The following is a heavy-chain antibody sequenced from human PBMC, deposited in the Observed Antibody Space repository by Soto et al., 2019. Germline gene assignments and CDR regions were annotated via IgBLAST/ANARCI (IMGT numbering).Heavy chain of an antibody. CDR1: GYSFTSYW. V-gene: IGHV5-51*01. CDR2: IYPGDSDT. Sequence: GESLKISCKGSGYSFTSYWIGWVRQMPGKGLEWMGIIYPGDSDTRYSPSFQGQVTISADKSISTAYLQWSSLKASDTAMYYCARVTNLRSYYYYMDVWGKVTTVTVSS. CDR3: ARVTNLRSYYYYMDV. J-gene: IGHJ6*03. D-gene: IGHD4-17*01.